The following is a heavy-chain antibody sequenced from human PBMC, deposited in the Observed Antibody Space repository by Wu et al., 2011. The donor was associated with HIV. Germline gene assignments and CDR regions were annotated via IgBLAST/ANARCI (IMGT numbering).Heavy chain of an antibody. J-gene: IGHJ4*02. CDR2: MNPNSGNT. CDR3: ARGDGVVAATSDY. CDR1: GYTFIGYY. Sequence: QVHLVQSGAEVKKPGASVKVSCKASGYTFIGYYIHWVRQAPGQGLEWMGWMNPNSGNTGYAQKFQGRVTMTRNTSISTAYMELSSLRSEDTAVYYCARGDGVVAATSDYWGQGTLVTVSS. V-gene: IGHV1-8*02. D-gene: IGHD2-15*01.